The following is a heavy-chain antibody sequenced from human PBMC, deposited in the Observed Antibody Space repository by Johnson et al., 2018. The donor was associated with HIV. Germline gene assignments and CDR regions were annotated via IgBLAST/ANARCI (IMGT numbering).Heavy chain of an antibody. D-gene: IGHD6-19*01. J-gene: IGHJ3*02. V-gene: IGHV3-9*01. Sequence: VQLVESGGGLVQPGRSLRLSCAASGFTFDDYAMHWVRQAPGKGLEWVSGISWNSGSIGYADSVKGRFTISRDNGKNLLYLQMNSLRDEDKALYYCAKGITGAGMGDAFDIWGQGTMVIVSS. CDR3: AKGITGAGMGDAFDI. CDR1: GFTFDDYA. CDR2: ISWNSGSI.